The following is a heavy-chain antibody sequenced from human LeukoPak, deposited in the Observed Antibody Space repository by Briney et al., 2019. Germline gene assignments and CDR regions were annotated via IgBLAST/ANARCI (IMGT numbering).Heavy chain of an antibody. CDR1: GFTFSDYY. J-gene: IGHJ3*02. D-gene: IGHD3-22*01. Sequence: PGGPLRLSCAASGFTFSDYYMSWIRQAPGKGLEWVSYISSSGSTIYYADFVKGRFTISRDNAKNSLHLQMNSLRVEDTAVYYCARVRSGYYHDAFDIWGQGTMVTVSS. CDR2: ISSSGSTI. V-gene: IGHV3-11*04. CDR3: ARVRSGYYHDAFDI.